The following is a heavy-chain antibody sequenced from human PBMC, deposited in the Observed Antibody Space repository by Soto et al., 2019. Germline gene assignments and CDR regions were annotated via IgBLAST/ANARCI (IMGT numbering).Heavy chain of an antibody. Sequence: PGGSLRLSCAASGFTFSDYYMSWIRQAPGKGLEWVSYISKSSTIIYYADSVKGRFTISRDNAKNSLYLQMNSLKASDTAMYYCARRGDRFVMDVWGQGTTVTVSS. CDR1: GFTFSDYY. CDR2: ISKSSTII. V-gene: IGHV3-11*01. CDR3: ARRGDRFVMDV. D-gene: IGHD2-21*02. J-gene: IGHJ6*02.